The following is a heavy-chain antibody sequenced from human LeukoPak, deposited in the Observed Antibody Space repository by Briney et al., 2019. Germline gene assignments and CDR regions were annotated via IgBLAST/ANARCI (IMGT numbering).Heavy chain of an antibody. CDR2: ISYDGSNK. CDR1: GFTFSSYG. V-gene: IGHV3-30*03. D-gene: IGHD6-13*01. CDR3: ARSGAIAAVVHAFDI. J-gene: IGHJ3*02. Sequence: GSLRLSCAASGFTFSSYGMHWVRQAPGKGLEWVAVISYDGSNKYYADSVKGRFTISRDNSKNTLYLQMNSLRAEDTAVYYCARSGAIAAVVHAFDIWGQGTMVTVSS.